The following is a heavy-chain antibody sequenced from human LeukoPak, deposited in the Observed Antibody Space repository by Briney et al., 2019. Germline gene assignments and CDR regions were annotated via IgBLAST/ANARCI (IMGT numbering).Heavy chain of an antibody. V-gene: IGHV1-2*02. CDR1: GYTFTGYY. CDR2: INPNSGGT. CDR3: ARDQKGEFHFDY. Sequence: GSVNPSCKASGYTFTGYYMHWVRQAPGQGLEWMGWINPNSGGTNYAQKFQGRVTMTRDTSISTAYMELSRLRSDDTAVYYCARDQKGEFHFDYWGEGTRVPLSS. J-gene: IGHJ4*02. D-gene: IGHD3-16*01.